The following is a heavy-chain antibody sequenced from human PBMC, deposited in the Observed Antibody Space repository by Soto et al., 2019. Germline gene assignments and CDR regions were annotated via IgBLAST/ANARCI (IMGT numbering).Heavy chain of an antibody. D-gene: IGHD3-16*01. J-gene: IGHJ5*02. CDR3: TTDKREEGGYGWIWVWFDP. Sequence: SVSNAWMNWVRQAPGKGLEWVGRIKSKTDGGTTDYAAPVKGRFTISRDDSKNTLYLQMNSLKTEDTAVYYCTTDKREEGGYGWIWVWFDPWGQGTLVTVSS. CDR1: SVSNAW. V-gene: IGHV3-15*07. CDR2: IKSKTDGGTT.